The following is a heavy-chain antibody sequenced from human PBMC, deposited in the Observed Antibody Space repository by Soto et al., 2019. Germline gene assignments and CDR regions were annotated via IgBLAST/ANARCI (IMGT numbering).Heavy chain of an antibody. V-gene: IGHV4-59*08. CDR3: ARATYDWPFDD. D-gene: IGHD5-12*01. CDR2: IYHSGST. CDR1: GGSISSYY. J-gene: IGHJ4*01. Sequence: SETLSLTCTVSGGSISSYYWSWIRQPPGKGLEWIGYIYHSGSTNYNPSLKSRVTISVDTSKNQFSLKLSSVTAADTAVYYCARATYDWPFDDWRHGTLVTVSS.